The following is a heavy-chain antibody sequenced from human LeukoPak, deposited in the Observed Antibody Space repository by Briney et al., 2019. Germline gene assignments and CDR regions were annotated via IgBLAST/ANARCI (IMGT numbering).Heavy chain of an antibody. D-gene: IGHD5-12*01. J-gene: IGHJ4*02. V-gene: IGHV3-23*01. CDR1: GFTFSNYA. Sequence: GGSLRLSCAASGFTFSNYAMSWVRQAPGKGLEWVSALSGSGGSTYYADSVKGRFTISRDNSKNTLYLQMNSLRAEDTAVYYCAKHYIVATIYYFDYWGQGTLVTVSS. CDR2: LSGSGGST. CDR3: AKHYIVATIYYFDY.